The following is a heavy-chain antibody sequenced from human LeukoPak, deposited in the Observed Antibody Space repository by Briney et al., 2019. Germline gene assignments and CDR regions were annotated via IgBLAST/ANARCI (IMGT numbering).Heavy chain of an antibody. Sequence: SETLSLTCTVSDYSISSGYGYYWGWIRQPPGKGLEWIGNIYHSGITYYNHFNSSLKSRVTISIDTSKNQFSLRLSSVTAADTAVYYCARGHGTTVTTRRFYYYYYMDVWGKGTTVTVSS. J-gene: IGHJ6*03. CDR2: IYHSGIT. CDR3: ARGHGTTVTTRRFYYYYYMDV. V-gene: IGHV4-38-2*02. D-gene: IGHD4-17*01. CDR1: DYSISSGYGYY.